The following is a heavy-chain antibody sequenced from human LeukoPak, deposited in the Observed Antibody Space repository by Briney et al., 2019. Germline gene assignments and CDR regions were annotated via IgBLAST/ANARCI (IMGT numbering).Heavy chain of an antibody. J-gene: IGHJ4*02. CDR3: ARSPPANTGDY. CDR2: IYYTGST. D-gene: IGHD1-14*01. Sequence: SETLSLTCTVSGGSISSSSYYWGWIRQPPGEGLESIGNIYYTGSTYYNPSLKSRVTMSADTSKNQFSLKMSSVTAADTAVYYCARSPPANTGDYWGQGTLVTVSS. V-gene: IGHV4-39*07. CDR1: GGSISSSSYY.